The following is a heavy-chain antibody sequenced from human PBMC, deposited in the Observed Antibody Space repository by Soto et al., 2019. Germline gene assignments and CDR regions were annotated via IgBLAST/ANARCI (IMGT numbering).Heavy chain of an antibody. Sequence: GGSLRFPCVACGFNFSTHAMSWVHQVPGKGLEWVSTFSGSGGNIYDGESVMGRFTISRDDPKNTLYLDMTSLRVEDTAVYYCAKDPPWTVGPLAMDVWGQGTTVTVSS. V-gene: IGHV3-23*01. CDR2: FSGSGGNI. CDR3: AKDPPWTVGPLAMDV. D-gene: IGHD2-2*01. CDR1: GFNFSTHA. J-gene: IGHJ6*02.